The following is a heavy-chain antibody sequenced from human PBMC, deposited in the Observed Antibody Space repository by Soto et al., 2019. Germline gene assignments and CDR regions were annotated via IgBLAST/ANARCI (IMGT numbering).Heavy chain of an antibody. CDR1: GFSLSSYA. J-gene: IGHJ4*02. CDR3: AKDRRDGDFMHILVVDF. V-gene: IGHV3-30*18. CDR2: MSYDETKK. D-gene: IGHD2-15*01. Sequence: ESGGGVVQPGGSLRLSCATSGFSLSSYAMHWVRQAPGKGLEWVALMSYDETKKYYADSVKGRFTISRDTSKNTLFLQMNNLRVEDTAVYYCAKDRRDGDFMHILVVDFWGQGALVTDSS.